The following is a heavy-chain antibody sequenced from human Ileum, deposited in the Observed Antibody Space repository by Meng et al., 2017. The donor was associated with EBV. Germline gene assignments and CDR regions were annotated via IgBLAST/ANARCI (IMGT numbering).Heavy chain of an antibody. CDR2: INAYNGNT. CDR1: GYYLTSYG. CDR3: ARVGARGGSCYY. D-gene: IGHD2-15*01. V-gene: IGHV1-18*04. Sequence: VRRVPAGAEGKNPGASFQASVKASGYYLTSYGISCVLHAPRQLHRCMGCINAYNGNTNYAQKLQGRVTMTTDTSTSTAHMELRSLRSDDTSVYYSARVGARGGSCYYWGQGTLVTVSS. J-gene: IGHJ4*02.